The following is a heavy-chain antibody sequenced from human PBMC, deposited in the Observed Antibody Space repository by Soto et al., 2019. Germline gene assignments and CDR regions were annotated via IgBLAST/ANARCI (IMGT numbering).Heavy chain of an antibody. V-gene: IGHV1-18*01. CDR2: ISAYNGNT. Sequence: GASVKVSCKASGYTFTIYGIIWVRQAPGQGLEWMGWISAYNGNTNFAQKLQGRVTMTTDTSTSTAYMELRSLRSDDTAVYYCARDHYYYDSSGYLPSFDYWGQGTLVTVSS. CDR1: GYTFTIYG. CDR3: ARDHYYYDSSGYLPSFDY. D-gene: IGHD3-22*01. J-gene: IGHJ4*02.